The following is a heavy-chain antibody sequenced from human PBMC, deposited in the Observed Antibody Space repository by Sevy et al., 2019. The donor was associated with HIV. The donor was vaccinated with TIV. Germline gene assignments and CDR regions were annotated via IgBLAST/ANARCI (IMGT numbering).Heavy chain of an antibody. CDR2: ISGSGGST. CDR1: GFTFSSYA. D-gene: IGHD2-2*01. Sequence: GGSLRLSCAASGFTFSSYAMSWVRQAPGKGLEWVSAISGSGGSTYYADSVKGRFTISRDNSKNTLYLQMNSLRAEDTAVYDCAKLGKAGGLVCGSTSCYEEGVIDYWGQGTLVTVSS. V-gene: IGHV3-23*01. CDR3: AKLGKAGGLVCGSTSCYEEGVIDY. J-gene: IGHJ4*02.